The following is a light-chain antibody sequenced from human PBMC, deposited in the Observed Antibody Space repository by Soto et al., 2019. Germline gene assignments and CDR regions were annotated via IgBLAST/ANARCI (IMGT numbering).Light chain of an antibody. J-gene: IGKJ4*01. CDR3: QQYNNSPLT. CDR1: QSVSSN. Sequence: EIVMTQSPATLSVSPGERATLSCRASQSVSSNLAWYQQKPGQAPRLLIYGASTRATGIPARFSGSGSGTEFTLTISSLQSEDFAVYYCQQYNNSPLTCGGGTKVDIK. CDR2: GAS. V-gene: IGKV3-15*01.